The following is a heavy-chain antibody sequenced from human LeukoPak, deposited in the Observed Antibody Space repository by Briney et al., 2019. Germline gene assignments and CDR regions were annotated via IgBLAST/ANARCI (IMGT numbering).Heavy chain of an antibody. D-gene: IGHD6-19*01. Sequence: GGSLRLSCAASGFTFSSYGMHWVRQAPGKGLEWVAVISYDGSNKYYADSVKGRFTISRDNSKNTLYLQMNTLRAEDAAVYYCARDHGSGWYLGYWGQGTLVTVSS. CDR1: GFTFSSYG. V-gene: IGHV3-30*03. J-gene: IGHJ4*02. CDR3: ARDHGSGWYLGY. CDR2: ISYDGSNK.